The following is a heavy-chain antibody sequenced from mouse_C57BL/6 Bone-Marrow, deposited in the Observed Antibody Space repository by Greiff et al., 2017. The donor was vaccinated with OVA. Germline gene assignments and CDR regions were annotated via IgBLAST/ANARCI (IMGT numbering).Heavy chain of an antibody. CDR1: GFTFSSYA. CDR2: ISDGGSYT. J-gene: IGHJ1*03. V-gene: IGHV5-4*03. Sequence: EVKLVESGGGLVKPGGSLKLSCAASGFTFSSYAMSWVRQTPEKRLEWVATISDGGSYTYYPDNVKGRFPISRDNAKNTLYLQMSHLKSEDTAMYACARAHFYYGSRTGYFDVWGKGTTVTVSS. CDR3: ARAHFYYGSRTGYFDV. D-gene: IGHD1-1*01.